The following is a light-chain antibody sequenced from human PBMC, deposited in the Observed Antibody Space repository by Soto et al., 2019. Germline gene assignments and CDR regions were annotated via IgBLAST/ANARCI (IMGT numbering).Light chain of an antibody. Sequence: QSALTQPRSVSGSPGQSVTISCTGTSSDVGYFNFVSWYQHHPGKAPKLMIYDVNKRPSGVPDRFSASKSGNTASLTISGLQAEDEADYYCCSYAGSSTFYVFGTGTKVTVL. CDR2: DVN. CDR1: SSDVGYFNF. J-gene: IGLJ1*01. CDR3: CSYAGSSTFYV. V-gene: IGLV2-11*01.